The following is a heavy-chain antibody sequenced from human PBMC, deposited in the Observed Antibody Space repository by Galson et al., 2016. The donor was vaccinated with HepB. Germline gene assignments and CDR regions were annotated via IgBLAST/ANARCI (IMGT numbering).Heavy chain of an antibody. CDR2: SRDKAHSYTT. J-gene: IGHJ4*02. D-gene: IGHD2/OR15-2a*01. CDR1: GFTFSDHY. CDR3: ARDFYDGACHYMDY. V-gene: IGHV3-72*01. Sequence: SPRLSCAASGFTFSDHYIDWVRQAPGKGLEWVGRSRDKAHSYTTQYAAPVKGRFAISRDESEDSLYLQMNSLKTEDTAVYYCARDFYDGACHYMDYWGRGTLVTVSS.